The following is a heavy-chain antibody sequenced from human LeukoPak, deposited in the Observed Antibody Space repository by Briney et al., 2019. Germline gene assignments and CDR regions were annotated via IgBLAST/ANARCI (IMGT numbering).Heavy chain of an antibody. Sequence: GASVKVSCKASGGTFSSYAISWVRQAPGQGLEWMGRIIPILGIANYAQKFRGRVTITADKSTSTAYMELSSLRSEDTAVYYCARAGSGWYGGVYFDYWGQGTLVTVSS. CDR1: GGTFSSYA. J-gene: IGHJ4*02. CDR2: IIPILGIA. D-gene: IGHD6-19*01. V-gene: IGHV1-69*04. CDR3: ARAGSGWYGGVYFDY.